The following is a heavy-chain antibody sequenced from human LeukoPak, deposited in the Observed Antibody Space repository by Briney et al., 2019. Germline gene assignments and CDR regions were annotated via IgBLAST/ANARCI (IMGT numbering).Heavy chain of an antibody. CDR2: IYYSGST. J-gene: IGHJ4*02. D-gene: IGHD2-2*01. CDR1: GGSISSGDYY. V-gene: IGHV4-30-4*08. Sequence: PSETLSLTCTVSGGSISSGDYYWSWIRQPPGKGLEWIGSIYYSGSTYYNPSLKSRVTISVDTSKNQFSLKLSSVTAADTAVYYCARGLYDCSSTSCHPRFDYWGQGTLVTVSS. CDR3: ARGLYDCSSTSCHPRFDY.